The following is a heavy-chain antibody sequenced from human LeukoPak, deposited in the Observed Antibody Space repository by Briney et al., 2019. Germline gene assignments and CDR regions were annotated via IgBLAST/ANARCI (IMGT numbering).Heavy chain of an antibody. D-gene: IGHD4-17*01. CDR3: ARVLKSHVYGDYLFDY. CDR1: GFTVSSNY. J-gene: IGHJ4*02. CDR2: IYSGGST. Sequence: GGSLRLSCAASGFTVSSNYMSWVLQAPGKGLEWVSVIYSGGSTYYADSVKGRFTISRDNSENTLYLQMNSLRAEDTAVYYCARVLKSHVYGDYLFDYWGQGTLVTVSS. V-gene: IGHV3-53*01.